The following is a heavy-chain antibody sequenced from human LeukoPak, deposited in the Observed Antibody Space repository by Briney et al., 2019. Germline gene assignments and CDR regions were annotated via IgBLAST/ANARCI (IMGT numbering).Heavy chain of an antibody. CDR1: GFTFSSYE. Sequence: GGSLRLSCAASGFTFSSYEMNWVRQAPGKGLEWVSYISSSGSTIYYADSVKGRFTISRDNAKTSLYLQMTSLRAEDTAVYYCATSYRILPAASLDYWGQGALVTVSS. CDR2: ISSSGSTI. V-gene: IGHV3-48*03. J-gene: IGHJ4*02. D-gene: IGHD2-2*01. CDR3: ATSYRILPAASLDY.